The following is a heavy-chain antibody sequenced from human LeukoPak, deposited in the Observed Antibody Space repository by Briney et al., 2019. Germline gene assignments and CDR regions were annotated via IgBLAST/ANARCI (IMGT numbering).Heavy chain of an antibody. J-gene: IGHJ6*03. CDR3: ARTIFGVVISLCYYYYYMDV. V-gene: IGHV4-39*01. CDR1: GGSISSSSYY. D-gene: IGHD3-3*01. Sequence: SETLSLTCTVSGGSISSSSYYWGWIRQPPGKGLEWIGSIYYSGSTYYNPSLKSRVTISVDTSKNQFSLELSSVTAADTAVYYCARTIFGVVISLCYYYYYMDVWGKGTTVTVSS. CDR2: IYYSGST.